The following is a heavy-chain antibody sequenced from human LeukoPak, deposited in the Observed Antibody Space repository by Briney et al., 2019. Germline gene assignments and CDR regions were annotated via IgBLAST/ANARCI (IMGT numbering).Heavy chain of an antibody. Sequence: GASVKLSCKASGYTFTGYYMHWVRQAPGQGLEWMGWINPNSGGTNYAQKCQGRVTMTRNTSISTAYMELSRPRSDDTAVYYCARGIAARQDPWGQGTLVTVSS. V-gene: IGHV1-2*02. CDR3: ARGIAARQDP. D-gene: IGHD6-6*01. CDR2: INPNSGGT. J-gene: IGHJ5*02. CDR1: GYTFTGYY.